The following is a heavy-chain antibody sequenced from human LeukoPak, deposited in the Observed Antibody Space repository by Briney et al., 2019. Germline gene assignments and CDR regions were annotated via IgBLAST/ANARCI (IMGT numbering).Heavy chain of an antibody. V-gene: IGHV3-7*03. J-gene: IGHJ4*02. D-gene: IGHD3-22*01. CDR2: IKQDGSEK. CDR1: GFTFSSYW. Sequence: GGSLRLSCAASGFTFSSYWMSWVRQAPGKGLEWVANIKQDGSEKYYVDSVKGRFTISRDNAKNSLYLQMNSLRAEDTAVYYCAKDPYTYYYDSSGYNFDYWGQGTLVTVSS. CDR3: AKDPYTYYYDSSGYNFDY.